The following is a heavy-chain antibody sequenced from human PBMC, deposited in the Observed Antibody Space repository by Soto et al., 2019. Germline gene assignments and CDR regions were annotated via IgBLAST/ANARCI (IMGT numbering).Heavy chain of an antibody. D-gene: IGHD2-2*02. CDR3: ARGYCSSTSCYSPPNWFDP. V-gene: IGHV4-30-2*01. CDR1: GGSISSGGYS. Sequence: QLQLQESGSGLVKPSQTLSLTCAVSGGSISSGGYSWSWIRQPPGKGLEWIGYIYHSGSTYYNPSLKSRVTISVDRSKNQFSLKLSSVTAADTAMYYCARGYCSSTSCYSPPNWFDPWGQGTLVTVSS. J-gene: IGHJ5*02. CDR2: IYHSGST.